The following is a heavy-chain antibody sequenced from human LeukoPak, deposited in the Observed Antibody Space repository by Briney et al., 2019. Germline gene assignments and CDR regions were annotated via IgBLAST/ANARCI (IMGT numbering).Heavy chain of an antibody. V-gene: IGHV1-69*13. J-gene: IGHJ3*02. CDR2: IIPIFGTA. CDR1: GGTFSSYA. D-gene: IGHD6-19*01. CDR3: ARPSSGWSRAFDI. Sequence: GASVKVSCKASGGTFSSYAISWVRQAPGQGLEWMGGIIPIFGTANYAQKFQGRVTITADESTSTAYMELSSLRSEDTAVYYCARPSSGWSRAFDIWGQGTMVTVSS.